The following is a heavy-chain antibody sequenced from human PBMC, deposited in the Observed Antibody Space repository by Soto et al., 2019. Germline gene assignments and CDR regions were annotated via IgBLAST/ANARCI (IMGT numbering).Heavy chain of an antibody. J-gene: IGHJ6*02. CDR3: ARLRLGIAVAGTGEYYYYGMDV. CDR1: CGSISSYY. CDR2: IYYSGST. V-gene: IGHV4-59*01. Sequence: PSETLSLTYTVSCGSISSYYWSCIRQAPGSGLECSGYIYYSGSTNYNPSLKSRVTISVDTSKNQFSLKLSSVTAADTAVYYCARLRLGIAVAGTGEYYYYGMDVWGQGTTVTVSS. D-gene: IGHD6-19*01.